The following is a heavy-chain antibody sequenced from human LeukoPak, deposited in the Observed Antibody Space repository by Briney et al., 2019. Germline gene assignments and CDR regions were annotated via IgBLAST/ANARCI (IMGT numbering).Heavy chain of an antibody. J-gene: IGHJ3*02. CDR1: GFTFSSYA. CDR3: ARRYFDI. Sequence: PGGSLRLSCAASGFTFSSYAMSWVRQAPGKGLEWVSAISGTGGRTYYADSVKGRFTISRDNAKNSLYLQMNSLRAEDTAVYYCARRYFDIWGQGTMVTVSS. V-gene: IGHV3-23*01. CDR2: ISGTGGRT.